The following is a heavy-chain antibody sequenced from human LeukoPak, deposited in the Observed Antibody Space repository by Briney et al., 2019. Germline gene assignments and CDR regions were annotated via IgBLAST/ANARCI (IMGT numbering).Heavy chain of an antibody. CDR2: IDHSGST. D-gene: IGHD6-13*01. J-gene: IGHJ4*02. Sequence: PSETLSLTCAVYGGSFSGYFWSWIRQPPGKGLEWIGEIDHSGSTKYNPSLKSRVTISVDTSKNQFSLKLGSMTAADTAVYYCARGQPTYSSSWYANYWGQGTLVTVSS. CDR3: ARGQPTYSSSWYANY. V-gene: IGHV4-34*01. CDR1: GGSFSGYF.